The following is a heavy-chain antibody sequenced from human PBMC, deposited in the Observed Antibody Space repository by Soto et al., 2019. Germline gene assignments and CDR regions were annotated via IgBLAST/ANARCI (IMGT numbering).Heavy chain of an antibody. D-gene: IGHD3-10*01. J-gene: IGHJ6*02. CDR3: AKDLGAWQGDYYYYGMDF. Sequence: GGSLRLSCAASGFTFSSYSMNWVRQAPGKGLEWVSYISSSSSTIYYSDSVKGRFTISRDNAKNSLYLQMNSLRDEDTAVYYCAKDLGAWQGDYYYYGMDFWGQGTTVTVFS. CDR1: GFTFSSYS. CDR2: ISSSSSTI. V-gene: IGHV3-48*02.